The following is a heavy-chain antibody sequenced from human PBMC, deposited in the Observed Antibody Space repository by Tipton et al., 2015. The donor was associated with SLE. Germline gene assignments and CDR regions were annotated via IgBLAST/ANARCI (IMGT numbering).Heavy chain of an antibody. D-gene: IGHD6-19*01. CDR3: ARRGYGSGWKDAFDI. V-gene: IGHV4-34*01. Sequence: TLSLTCAVYGGSFSGYYWSWIRQPPGKGLEWIGEINHSGSTNYNPSLKSRVTISVDTSKNQFSLKLSSVTAADTAVYYCARRGYGSGWKDAFDIWGQGTMVTVSS. J-gene: IGHJ3*02. CDR1: GGSFSGYY. CDR2: INHSGST.